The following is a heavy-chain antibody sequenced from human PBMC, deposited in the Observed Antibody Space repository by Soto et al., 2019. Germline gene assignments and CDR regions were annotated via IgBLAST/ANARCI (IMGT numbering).Heavy chain of an antibody. V-gene: IGHV3-23*01. CDR3: ARLGFNYDFLSGYYNVHHYYGIDV. CDR1: GFTFSDYA. J-gene: IGHJ6*02. Sequence: GGSLRLSCATSGFTFSDYAMTWVRQAPGKGLEWVSAISASGGSTYYADSVKGQVTISADKSINSVYLQWSSLKASDTATYYCARLGFNYDFLSGYYNVHHYYGIDVWGQGTTVTVSS. D-gene: IGHD3-3*01. CDR2: ISASGGST.